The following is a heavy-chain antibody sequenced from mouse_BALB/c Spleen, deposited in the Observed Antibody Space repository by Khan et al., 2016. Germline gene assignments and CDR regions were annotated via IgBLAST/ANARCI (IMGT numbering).Heavy chain of an antibody. CDR1: GYSITSDYA. J-gene: IGHJ1*01. CDR3: TRSPTATRYFDV. Sequence: EVQLVESGPGLVKPSQSLSLTCTVTGYSITSDYAWNWIRQFPGNKLEWMGYIRYSGCTTYNPSLKSRISITRDTSKNQFFLQLYSVTTEDTATYYCTRSPTATRYFDVWGAGTTVTVSS. D-gene: IGHD1-2*01. CDR2: IRYSGCT. V-gene: IGHV3-2*02.